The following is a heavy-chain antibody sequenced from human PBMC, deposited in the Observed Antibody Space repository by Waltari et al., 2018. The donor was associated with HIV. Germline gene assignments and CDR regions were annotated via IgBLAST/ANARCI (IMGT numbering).Heavy chain of an antibody. V-gene: IGHV3-23*01. CDR2: IGGSGDST. Sequence: EVHLLESGGGLVQPGGSVGLSCAASGFTFSTYAMSWVRQAPGKGLEWVSGIGGSGDSTYYADSVKGRFTISRDNSKNTLYLQMNSLRVEDTAFYYCAKAGSVYYYLFDYWGQGTLVTVSS. J-gene: IGHJ4*02. CDR3: AKAGSVYYYLFDY. CDR1: GFTFSTYA. D-gene: IGHD3-3*01.